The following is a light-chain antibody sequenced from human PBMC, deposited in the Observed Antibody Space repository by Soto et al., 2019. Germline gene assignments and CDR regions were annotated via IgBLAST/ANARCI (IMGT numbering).Light chain of an antibody. J-gene: IGKJ1*01. V-gene: IGKV1-5*03. CDR2: MAS. Sequence: DIQMTHSPSTLSASVGDSVTITCRASQSISRWLAWYQQKPGKAPKLLIYMASRLQSGVSSRFRGTASGTDFTLTIDNLQPEDYATYFCHQGYTFPWTFGQGTKVDIK. CDR3: HQGYTFPWT. CDR1: QSISRW.